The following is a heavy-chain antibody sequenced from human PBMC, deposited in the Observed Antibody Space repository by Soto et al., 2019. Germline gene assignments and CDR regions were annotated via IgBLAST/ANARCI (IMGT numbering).Heavy chain of an antibody. CDR3: ARTSTIFGVVTHYYGMDV. CDR1: GGTFSSYA. V-gene: IGHV1-69*12. Sequence: QVQLVQSGAEVKKPGSSVKVSCKASGGTFSSYAISWVRQAPGQGLEWMGGIIPIFGTANYAQKFQGRVTITADDSTSTAYMELSSLRSEDTAVYYCARTSTIFGVVTHYYGMDVWGQGTTVTVSS. D-gene: IGHD3-3*01. J-gene: IGHJ6*02. CDR2: IIPIFGTA.